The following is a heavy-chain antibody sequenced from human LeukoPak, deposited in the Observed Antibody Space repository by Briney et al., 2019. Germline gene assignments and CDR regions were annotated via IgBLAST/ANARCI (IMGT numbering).Heavy chain of an antibody. J-gene: IGHJ4*02. V-gene: IGHV3-11*04. CDR3: AKDRSCDY. Sequence: PGGSLRLSCAASGFIFRDYYMSWVRQAPGKAPEWISYISSNAATKHHADSVKGRFSVSRDNDKNSLYLQMNSLRAEDTAVYYCAKDRSCDYWGQGTLVTVSS. CDR2: ISSNAATK. CDR1: GFIFRDYY.